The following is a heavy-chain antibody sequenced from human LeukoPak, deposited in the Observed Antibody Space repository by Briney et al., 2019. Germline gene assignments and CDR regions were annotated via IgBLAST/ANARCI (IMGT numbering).Heavy chain of an antibody. Sequence: SVKVSCKASGGTFSSYAISWVRQAPGQGLEWMGGIIPIFGTANYAQKFQGRVTITADESTSTAYMELSSLRSEDTAVYYCAREGYYDILTGYSTQYMDVWGKGTTVTVSS. V-gene: IGHV1-69*13. D-gene: IGHD3-9*01. J-gene: IGHJ6*03. CDR3: AREGYYDILTGYSTQYMDV. CDR2: IIPIFGTA. CDR1: GGTFSSYA.